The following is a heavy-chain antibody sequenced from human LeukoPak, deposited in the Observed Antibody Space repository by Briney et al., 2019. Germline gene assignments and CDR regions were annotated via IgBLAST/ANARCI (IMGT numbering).Heavy chain of an antibody. CDR1: VGSISSYY. CDR2: IYTSGST. Sequence: SETLSLTCTVSVGSISSYYWSWIRQPPGKGLEWIGYIYTSGSTNYNPSLKSRVTISVDTSKNQFSLKLSSVTAADTAVYYCARLQGYCSSTSCYTSWFDPWGQGTLVTVSS. CDR3: ARLQGYCSSTSCYTSWFDP. J-gene: IGHJ5*02. V-gene: IGHV4-4*09. D-gene: IGHD2-2*02.